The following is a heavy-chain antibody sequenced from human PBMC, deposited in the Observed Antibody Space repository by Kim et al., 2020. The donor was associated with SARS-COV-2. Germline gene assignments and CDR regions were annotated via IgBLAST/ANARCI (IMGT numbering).Heavy chain of an antibody. D-gene: IGHD6-13*01. J-gene: IGHJ4*02. Sequence: ASVKVSCKASGYTFTSYAMHWVRQAPGQRLEWMEWINAGNGNTKYSQKFQGRVTITRDTSASTAYMELSSLRSEDTAVYYCARDRGYSSSWPPFDYWGQGTLVTVSS. CDR2: INAGNGNT. CDR1: GYTFTSYA. CDR3: ARDRGYSSSWPPFDY. V-gene: IGHV1-3*01.